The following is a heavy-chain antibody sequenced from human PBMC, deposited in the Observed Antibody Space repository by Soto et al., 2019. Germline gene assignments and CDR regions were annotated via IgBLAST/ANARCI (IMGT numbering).Heavy chain of an antibody. CDR3: AILKGSSGWYDDSFLGDYYGMDV. J-gene: IGHJ6*02. V-gene: IGHV5-51*01. Sequence: HGESLKISCKGSGYSFTSYWIGWVRQMPGKGLEWMGIIYPGDSDTRYSPSFQGQVTISADKSISTAYLQWSSLKASDTAMYYCAILKGSSGWYDDSFLGDYYGMDVWGQGTTVTVS. CDR2: IYPGDSDT. CDR1: GYSFTSYW. D-gene: IGHD6-19*01.